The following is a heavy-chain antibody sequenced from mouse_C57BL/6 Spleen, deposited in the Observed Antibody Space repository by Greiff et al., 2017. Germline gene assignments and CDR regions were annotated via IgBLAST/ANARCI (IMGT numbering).Heavy chain of an antibody. CDR1: GFTFSSYA. D-gene: IGHD4-1*01. Sequence: EVKLVESGGGLVKPGGSLKLSCAASGFTFSSYALSWVRPTPEKRLEWVATISDGGSSTYYPDNVKGRFPISRDNAKNNLYLQMSHLKSEDTAMYYCARDWGAYWGQGTLVTVSA. V-gene: IGHV5-4*01. J-gene: IGHJ3*01. CDR3: ARDWGAY. CDR2: ISDGGSST.